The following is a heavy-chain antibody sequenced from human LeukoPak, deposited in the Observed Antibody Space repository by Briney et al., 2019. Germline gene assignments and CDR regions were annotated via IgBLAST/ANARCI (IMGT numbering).Heavy chain of an antibody. CDR1: GFTFSSYN. Sequence: GGSLRLSCAASGFTFSSYNMNWVRQAPGKGLEWVSYISSSGSTIYYADSVKGRFTISRDNAKNSLYLQLNSLRAEDTAVYYCARDNSVRDEAWWFHPWGQGTLVTVSS. CDR2: ISSSGSTI. J-gene: IGHJ5*02. CDR3: ARDNSVRDEAWWFHP. V-gene: IGHV3-48*01. D-gene: IGHD5-24*01.